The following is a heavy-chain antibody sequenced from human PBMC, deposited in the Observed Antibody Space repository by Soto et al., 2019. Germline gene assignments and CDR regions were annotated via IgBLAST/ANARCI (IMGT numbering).Heavy chain of an antibody. Sequence: PGGSLRLSCAASGFTFSGSAMHWVRQASGKGLEWVGRIRSKANSYATAYAASVKGRFTISRDNSKNTLYLQMNSLRAEDTAVYYCARDNPPKYYGSGHPHRMYYYYGMDVWGQGTTVTVSS. CDR2: IRSKANSYAT. CDR3: ARDNPPKYYGSGHPHRMYYYYGMDV. J-gene: IGHJ6*02. CDR1: GFTFSGSA. V-gene: IGHV3-73*01. D-gene: IGHD3-10*01.